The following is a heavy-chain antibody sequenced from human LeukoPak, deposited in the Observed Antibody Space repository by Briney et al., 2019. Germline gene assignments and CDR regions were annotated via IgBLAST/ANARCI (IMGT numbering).Heavy chain of an antibody. J-gene: IGHJ3*02. CDR3: ARHQASTNWSAFDI. Sequence: SETLSLTCIVSGGSISSYYWSWIRQPPEKGLEWIGYIYYSGSTNYNPSLKSRVTISVDTSKNQFSLKLSSVTAADAAVYYCARHQASTNWSAFDIWGQGTMVTVSS. V-gene: IGHV4-59*01. CDR2: IYYSGST. D-gene: IGHD3-3*02. CDR1: GGSISSYY.